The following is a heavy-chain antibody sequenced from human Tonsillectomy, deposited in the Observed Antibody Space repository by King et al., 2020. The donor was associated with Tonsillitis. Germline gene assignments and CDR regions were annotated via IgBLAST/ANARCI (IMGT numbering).Heavy chain of an antibody. D-gene: IGHD6-13*01. V-gene: IGHV3-33*01. Sequence: VQLVESGGGVVQPGMSLRLSCAASGFTFSSYGIHWVRQSPGKGLEWVVVILYDGSNKYYADSVKGRFTISRDNSKNTLYLQMNRLRAEDTAVYYWARERIAAAGYNWFDPWGQGTLVTVSS. CDR2: ILYDGSNK. CDR3: ARERIAAAGYNWFDP. J-gene: IGHJ5*02. CDR1: GFTFSSYG.